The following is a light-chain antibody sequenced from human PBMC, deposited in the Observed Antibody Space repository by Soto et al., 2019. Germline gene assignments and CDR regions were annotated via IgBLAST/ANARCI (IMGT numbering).Light chain of an antibody. Sequence: DIQMTQSPSSLSASVGDRVTITCLASQGISNCLAWYQQKPGKVPKLLIYAASTLQSVVPSRFSGSGSGKDFTLTISSLPPEYVATDYSEWCDSAALSVGGGTKAEFK. CDR2: AAS. V-gene: IGKV1-27*01. CDR1: QGISNC. J-gene: IGKJ4*01. CDR3: EWCDSAALS.